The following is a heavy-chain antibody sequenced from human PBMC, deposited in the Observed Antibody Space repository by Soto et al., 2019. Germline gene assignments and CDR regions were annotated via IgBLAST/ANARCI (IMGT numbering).Heavy chain of an antibody. CDR2: IDADNGNT. D-gene: IGHD1-26*01. Sequence: VKVSCKASGYTFSGSVMHWVRQAPGQRLEWMGWIDADNGNTKYSQKFQDRVTLTRDTSASTAYMELRRLRSDDTAVYYCARLSVSRIVGATTTGVEMEVWGQGTTLTLSS. V-gene: IGHV1-3*01. CDR1: GYTFSGSV. CDR3: ARLSVSRIVGATTTGVEMEV. J-gene: IGHJ6*02.